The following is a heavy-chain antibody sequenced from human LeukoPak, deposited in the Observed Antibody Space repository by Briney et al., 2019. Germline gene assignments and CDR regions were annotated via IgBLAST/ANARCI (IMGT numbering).Heavy chain of an antibody. Sequence: PGGSLRLSCAASGFTFSSYSMNWVRQAPGKGLEWVSYISSSSSTIYYADSVKGRFTISRDNAKNSLYLQMNSLRAEDTAVYYCARDKHGSWYSFDYWGQGTLVTVSS. CDR1: GFTFSSYS. J-gene: IGHJ4*02. CDR2: ISSSSSTI. CDR3: ARDKHGSWYSFDY. V-gene: IGHV3-48*04. D-gene: IGHD6-13*01.